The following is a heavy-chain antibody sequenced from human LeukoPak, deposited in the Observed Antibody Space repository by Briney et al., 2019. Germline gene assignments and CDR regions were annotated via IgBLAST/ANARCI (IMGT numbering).Heavy chain of an antibody. D-gene: IGHD3-10*01. CDR2: IKQDGSEK. J-gene: IGHJ6*03. CDR1: GFTFSTYW. CDR3: ARIAAMIRGDYYFYYMDV. Sequence: PGGSLRLSCAAYGFTFSTYWMSWVRQAPGKGLEWVANIKQDGSEKYYVDSVKGRFTISRDNAKNSLNLQMNSLSAEDTAVYYCARIAAMIRGDYYFYYMDVWVKGTTVTISS. V-gene: IGHV3-7*01.